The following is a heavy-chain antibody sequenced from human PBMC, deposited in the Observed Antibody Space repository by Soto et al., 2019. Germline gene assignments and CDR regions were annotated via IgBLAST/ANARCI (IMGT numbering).Heavy chain of an antibody. Sequence: GESLKISCQGSGYSFTSYWIGWVRQMPGKGLEWMGIIYPGESDTRYSPSFQGQVTISADKSISTAYLQWSSLKASDTAMYYCARHTASPLYYYYYGMDVWGQGTTVTVSS. CDR2: IYPGESDT. CDR1: GYSFTSYW. J-gene: IGHJ6*02. CDR3: ARHTASPLYYYYYGMDV. D-gene: IGHD2-2*01. V-gene: IGHV5-51*01.